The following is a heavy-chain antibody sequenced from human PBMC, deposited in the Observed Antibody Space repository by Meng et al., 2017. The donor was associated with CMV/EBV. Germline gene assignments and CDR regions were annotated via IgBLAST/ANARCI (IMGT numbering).Heavy chain of an antibody. V-gene: IGHV3-21*01. CDR1: TFSSYS. CDR2: ISSSSSYI. D-gene: IGHD3-9*01. CDR3: ARDAEYYDILTGHSYFDY. Sequence: TFSSYSMNWVRQAPGKGLEWVSSISSSSSYIYYADSVKGRFTISRDNAKNSLYLQMNSLRAEDTAVYYCARDAEYYDILTGHSYFDYWGQGTLVTSPQ. J-gene: IGHJ4*02.